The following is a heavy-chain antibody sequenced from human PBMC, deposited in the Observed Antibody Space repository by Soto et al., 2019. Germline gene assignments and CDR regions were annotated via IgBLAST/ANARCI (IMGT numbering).Heavy chain of an antibody. V-gene: IGHV3-43*01. CDR3: AKAYYYDSSGYYYYYGMDV. D-gene: IGHD3-22*01. Sequence: GGSLRLSCAASGFTFDDYTMHWVRQAPGKGLEWVSLISWDGGSTYYADSVKGRFTISRDNSKNSLYLQMNSLRTEDTALYYCAKAYYYDSSGYYYYYGMDVWGQGTTVTVSS. CDR2: ISWDGGST. CDR1: GFTFDDYT. J-gene: IGHJ6*02.